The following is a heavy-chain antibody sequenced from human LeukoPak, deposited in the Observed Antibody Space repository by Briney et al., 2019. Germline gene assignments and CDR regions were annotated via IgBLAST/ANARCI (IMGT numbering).Heavy chain of an antibody. V-gene: IGHV1-8*01. CDR1: GYTFTGYD. CDR3: TRPHSGCVLCFDY. D-gene: IGHD6-19*01. Sequence: GASVTVSWKDSGYTFTGYDINWVRLATGQGLEWMGWMSPYSGKTGYAQTFLGRATITRGTSLSTAYMELKTLTAEDSARYYRTRPHSGCVLCFDYWGQGSLVTVSS. CDR2: MSPYSGKT. J-gene: IGHJ4*02.